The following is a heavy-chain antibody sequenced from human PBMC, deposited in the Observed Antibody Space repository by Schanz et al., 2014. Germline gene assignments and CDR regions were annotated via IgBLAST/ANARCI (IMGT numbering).Heavy chain of an antibody. CDR1: GFTLSRYG. D-gene: IGHD3-10*01. CDR3: AKEMFYFGSRPGMDV. V-gene: IGHV3-30*18. J-gene: IGHJ6*02. CDR2: ISYDGSNK. Sequence: QVQLVESGGGMVQPGRSLRLSCAASGFTLSRYGMHWVRQAPGKGLEWVAIISYDGSNKYYADSVKGRFTISRDNSKNTLYLQMNSLRAEDTAVYFCAKEMFYFGSRPGMDVWGQGTTVTVSS.